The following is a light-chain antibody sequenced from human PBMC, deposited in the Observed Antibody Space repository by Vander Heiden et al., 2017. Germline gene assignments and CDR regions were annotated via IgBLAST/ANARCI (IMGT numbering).Light chain of an antibody. CDR2: WAS. CDR3: QLV. V-gene: IGKV4-1*01. J-gene: IGKJ3*01. Sequence: DIVMPQSPDSLAVSLGERATINCKSSQSVLYSSNNKNDLASYQLIPGLPPKLLIYWASTRDAGVPDRLSGSASGTDFTLAGGGLQSEAVAVKYCQLVFGTGT. CDR1: QSVLYSSNNKND.